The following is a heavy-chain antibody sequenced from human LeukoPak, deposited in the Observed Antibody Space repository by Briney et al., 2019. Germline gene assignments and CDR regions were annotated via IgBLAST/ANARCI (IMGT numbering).Heavy chain of an antibody. J-gene: IGHJ3*02. V-gene: IGHV3-21*01. D-gene: IGHD3-3*01. CDR1: GFTFSIYA. CDR3: ARVFRPSLTVFIIRGAFDI. CDR2: ISSSSSYI. Sequence: PGGSLRLSCAASGFTFSIYAMSWVRQAPGKGLEWVSSISSSSSYIYYADSVKGRFTISRDNAKNSLYLQMNSLRVEDTAVYYCARVFRPSLTVFIIRGAFDIWGQGTMVTVSS.